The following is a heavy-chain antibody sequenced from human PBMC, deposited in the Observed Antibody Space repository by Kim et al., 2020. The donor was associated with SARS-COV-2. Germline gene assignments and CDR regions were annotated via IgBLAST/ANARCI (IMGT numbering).Heavy chain of an antibody. D-gene: IGHD5-18*01. V-gene: IGHV5-51*01. J-gene: IGHJ5*02. CDR3: ARLDSYGYLWWFDP. Sequence: SPSFQGQVTISADKSISTAYLQWSSLKASDTAMYYCARLDSYGYLWWFDPWGQGTLVTVSS.